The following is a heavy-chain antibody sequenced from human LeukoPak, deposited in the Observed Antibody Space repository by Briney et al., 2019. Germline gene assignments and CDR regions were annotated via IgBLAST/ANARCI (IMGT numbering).Heavy chain of an antibody. Sequence: GGSLRLSCAASGFTFSDYYMSWIRQAPGKGLEWVSYITGSSIHRDYADSVKGRFTISRDNAKNSLYLQMNSLRAEDTAVYYCVKDVDYWSSGSYLGYFDYWGQGILVTVSS. V-gene: IGHV3-11*06. J-gene: IGHJ4*02. CDR2: ITGSSIHR. D-gene: IGHD3-10*01. CDR3: VKDVDYWSSGSYLGYFDY. CDR1: GFTFSDYY.